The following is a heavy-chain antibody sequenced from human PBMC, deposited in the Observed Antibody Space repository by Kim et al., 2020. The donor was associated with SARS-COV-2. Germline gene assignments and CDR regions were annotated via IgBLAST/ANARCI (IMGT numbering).Heavy chain of an antibody. Sequence: SETLSLTCAVYGGSFSGYYWSWIRQPPGKGLEWIGEINHSGSTNYNPSLKSRVTISVDTSKNQFSLKLSSVTAADTAVYYCARGLEENYSSSWYGDDAF. CDR1: GGSFSGYY. CDR2: INHSGST. J-gene: IGHJ3*01. D-gene: IGHD6-13*01. V-gene: IGHV4-34*01. CDR3: ARGLEENYSSSWYGDDAF.